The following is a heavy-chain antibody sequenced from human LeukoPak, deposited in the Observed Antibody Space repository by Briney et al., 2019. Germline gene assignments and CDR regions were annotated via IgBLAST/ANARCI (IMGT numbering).Heavy chain of an antibody. CDR3: ASPKIGSCTSTSCPYGY. Sequence: GGSLRLSCAASGFTFSSYAMSWVRQAPGKGLEWVSAISVSGGSTYYADSVKGRFTISRDNSKNTLYLQMNGLRAEDTAVYYCASPKIGSCTSTSCPYGYWGQGTLVSVSS. CDR1: GFTFSSYA. CDR2: ISVSGGST. V-gene: IGHV3-23*01. D-gene: IGHD2-2*03. J-gene: IGHJ4*02.